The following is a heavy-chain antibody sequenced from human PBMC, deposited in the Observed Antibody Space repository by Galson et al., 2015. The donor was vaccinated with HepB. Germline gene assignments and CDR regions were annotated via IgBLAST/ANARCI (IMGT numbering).Heavy chain of an antibody. CDR1: GYTFTSYY. CDR2: INPSGGST. J-gene: IGHJ4*02. D-gene: IGHD2-2*01. V-gene: IGHV1-46*01. CDR3: AREGNIVVLPAASTAFDY. Sequence: SVKVSCKASGYTFTSYYMHWVRQAPGQGLEWMGIINPSGGSTSYAQKFQGRVTMTRDTSTSTVYMELSSLGFEDTAVYYCAREGNIVVLPAASTAFDYWGQGTLVTVSS.